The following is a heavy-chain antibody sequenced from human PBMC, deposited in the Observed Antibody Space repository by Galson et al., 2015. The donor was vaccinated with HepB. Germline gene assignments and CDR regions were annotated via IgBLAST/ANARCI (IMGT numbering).Heavy chain of an antibody. Sequence: QSGAEVKKPGESLRISCKASGYDFINYWITWVRQKPGEGLEWMGKIDPSDSYINDSPSFRGHVTLSADKSLTTAYLQWSSLKASDTAMYYCARLGMTTAKRGALEIWGQGTMVIVSS. V-gene: IGHV5-10-1*01. CDR2: IDPSDSYI. CDR3: ARLGMTTAKRGALEI. D-gene: IGHD4-17*01. CDR1: GYDFINYW. J-gene: IGHJ3*02.